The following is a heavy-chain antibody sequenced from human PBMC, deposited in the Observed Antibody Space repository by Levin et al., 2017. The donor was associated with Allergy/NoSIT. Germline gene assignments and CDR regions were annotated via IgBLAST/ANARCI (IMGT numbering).Heavy chain of an antibody. CDR1: GFTFSSYG. V-gene: IGHV3-33*01. CDR2: IWYDGSNK. D-gene: IGHD6-19*01. J-gene: IGHJ4*02. CDR3: ARDRSIAVAGFDY. Sequence: PGGSLRLSCAASGFTFSSYGMHWVRQAPGKGLEWVAVIWYDGSNKYYADSVKGRFTISRDNSKNTLYLQMNSLRAEDTAVYYCARDRSIAVAGFDYWGQGTLVTVSS.